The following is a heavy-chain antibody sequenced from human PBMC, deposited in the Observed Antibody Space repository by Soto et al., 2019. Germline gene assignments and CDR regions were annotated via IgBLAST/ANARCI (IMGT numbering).Heavy chain of an antibody. D-gene: IGHD2-8*01. CDR2: ISDSGTST. CDR1: GFTFSSYA. CDR3: ARGSKKLYENY. V-gene: IGHV3-23*01. J-gene: IGHJ4*02. Sequence: EVQLLESGGGLVQPGGSLRLSCAASGFTFSSYALSWVRQAPGKGLEWVSAISDSGTSTYYADSVKGRFTISRDNSKNTLYLQMNRLRAEDTALYYCARGSKKLYENYWGQGTLVTVSS.